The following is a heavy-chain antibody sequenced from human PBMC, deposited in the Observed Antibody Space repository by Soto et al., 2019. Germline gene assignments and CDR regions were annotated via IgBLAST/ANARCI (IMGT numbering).Heavy chain of an antibody. J-gene: IGHJ6*02. V-gene: IGHV4-30-2*01. CDR3: VRQGIGALHGLVDV. Sequence: SSETLFLTCAVSGGSINSGGYSWSWIRQPPGKGLEWIGYIYHSGSNYYNPSLKSRVTISVDRSKNQFSLKLSSVTAADTAVYYCVRQGIGALHGLVDVWGQGTTVTVSS. D-gene: IGHD1-26*01. CDR1: GGSINSGGYS. CDR2: IYHSGSN.